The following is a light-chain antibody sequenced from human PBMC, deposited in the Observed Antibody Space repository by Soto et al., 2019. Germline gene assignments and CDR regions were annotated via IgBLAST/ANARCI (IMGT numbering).Light chain of an antibody. J-gene: IGLJ2*01. CDR1: AGPVTSGHY. CDR3: LLSLTGGRT. Sequence: QTVVTQEPSLTVSPGGTVTLTCGSNAGPVTSGHYPYWFQQKPGQVPRTLIYDTSNKHSWTPARFSGSLLGGRAALSLSGAQSDDEADYYCLLSLTGGRTFGGGTKLTVL. CDR2: DTS. V-gene: IGLV7-46*01.